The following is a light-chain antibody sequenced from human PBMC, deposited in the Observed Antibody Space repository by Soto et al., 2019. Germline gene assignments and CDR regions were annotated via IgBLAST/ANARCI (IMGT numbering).Light chain of an antibody. CDR1: ESLVHRDGNTY. Sequence: DIVMTQTPLSSPVTLGQPAAISCKSSESLVHRDGNTYLNWLHQRPGQPPRLLLYKISNRFSGVPDRFIGSGAGTDFTLTITRVEAEDVGVYYCMQGTQFPRTFGGGTAVEIK. CDR3: MQGTQFPRT. V-gene: IGKV2-24*01. J-gene: IGKJ4*01. CDR2: KIS.